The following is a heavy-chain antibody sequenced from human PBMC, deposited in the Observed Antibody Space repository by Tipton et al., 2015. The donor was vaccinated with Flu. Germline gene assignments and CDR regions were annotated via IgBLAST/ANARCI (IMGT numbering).Heavy chain of an antibody. CDR3: MRGEQWLGPPFEF. CDR2: VYYTGST. J-gene: IGHJ4*02. D-gene: IGHD6-19*01. CDR1: GGSISSYY. Sequence: TLSLTCTVSGGSISSYYWSWIRQPPGKTLEWIGYVYYTGSTRCNPSLNSRLTLSVDTSKNQFSLELSSLTPADTAVYYCMRGEQWLGPPFEFWDQGTLVTVSS. V-gene: IGHV4-59*01.